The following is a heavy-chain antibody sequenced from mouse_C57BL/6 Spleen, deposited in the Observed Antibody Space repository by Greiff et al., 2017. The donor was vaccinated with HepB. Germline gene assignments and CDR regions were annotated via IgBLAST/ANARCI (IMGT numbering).Heavy chain of an antibody. V-gene: IGHV5-9-1*02. D-gene: IGHD1-1*01. CDR3: TRGHYYGSSYVEAMDY. CDR2: ISSGGDYI. CDR1: GFTFSSYA. J-gene: IGHJ4*01. Sequence: EVKLVESGEGLVKPGGSLKLSCAASGFTFSSYAMSWVRQTPEKRLEWVAYISSGGDYIYYADTVKGRFTISRDNARNTLYLQMSSLKSEDTAMYYCTRGHYYGSSYVEAMDYWGQGTSVTVSS.